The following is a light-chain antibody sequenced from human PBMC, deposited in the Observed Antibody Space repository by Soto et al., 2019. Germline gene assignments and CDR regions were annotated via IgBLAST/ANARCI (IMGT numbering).Light chain of an antibody. Sequence: QSALTQPPSTSGSPGQSVTISCTGTSSDVGGYNYVSWYQQHPGKAPKLMIYEVSKRPSGVPDRFSGSKAGNTASLTVSGLQADDEADYYCQAYDYSLTAFVFGGGTKLTVL. V-gene: IGLV2-8*01. J-gene: IGLJ3*02. CDR1: SSDVGGYNY. CDR2: EVS. CDR3: QAYDYSLTAFV.